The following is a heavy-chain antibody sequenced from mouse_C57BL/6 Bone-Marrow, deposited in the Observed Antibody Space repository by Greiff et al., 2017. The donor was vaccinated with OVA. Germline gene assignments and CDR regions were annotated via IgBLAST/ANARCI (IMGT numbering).Heavy chain of an antibody. J-gene: IGHJ1*03. CDR3: ARSWGNYWYFDV. CDR2: IYPGSGNT. D-gene: IGHD2-1*01. Sequence: LVESGAELVRPGASVKLSCKASGYTFTDYYINWVQQRPGQGLEWIARIYPGSGNTYYNEKFKGKATLTVEKSSSTAYMQLSSLTSEDSAVYFCARSWGNYWYFDVWGTGTTVTVSS. V-gene: IGHV1-76*01. CDR1: GYTFTDYY.